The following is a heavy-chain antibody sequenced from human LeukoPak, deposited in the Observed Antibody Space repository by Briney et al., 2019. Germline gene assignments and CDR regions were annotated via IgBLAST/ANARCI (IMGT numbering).Heavy chain of an antibody. CDR3: AKDWGSKFASGIGYLES. V-gene: IGHV3-30*04. Sequence: GRSLRLSCAASGFTFSSYALHWVRQAPGKGLEWVALIIHDGSNKYYADSVKGRFTISRDNSKNTLYLQMNGLRPEDTAVYFCAKDWGSKFASGIGYLESWGQGNLVTVSS. D-gene: IGHD3-10*01. CDR1: GFTFSSYA. CDR2: IIHDGSNK. J-gene: IGHJ4*02.